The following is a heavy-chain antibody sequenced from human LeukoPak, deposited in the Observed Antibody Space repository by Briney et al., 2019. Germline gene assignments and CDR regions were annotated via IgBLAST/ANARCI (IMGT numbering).Heavy chain of an antibody. Sequence: SQTLSLTCTVSGGSISSGGYYWSWIRQHPGTGLEWIGYIYYSGSTYYNPSLKSRVTMSVDTSKNQFSLKLSSVTAADTAVYYCARVTVVVPAATNWFDPWGQGTLVTVSS. CDR3: ARVTVVVPAATNWFDP. CDR1: GGSISSGGYY. D-gene: IGHD2-2*01. CDR2: IYYSGST. J-gene: IGHJ5*02. V-gene: IGHV4-31*03.